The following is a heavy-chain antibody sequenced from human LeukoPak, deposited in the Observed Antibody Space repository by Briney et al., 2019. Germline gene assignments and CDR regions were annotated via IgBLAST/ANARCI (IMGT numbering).Heavy chain of an antibody. J-gene: IGHJ6*03. D-gene: IGHD4-23*01. CDR2: ISSSSSYI. CDR1: GFTFSSYS. Sequence: PGGSLRLSCAASGFTFSSYSMNWVRQAPGKGLEWVSSISSSSSYIYYADSVKGRFTISRDNAKNSLYLQMNSLRAEDTAVYYCANSYGGNSGYYYMDVWGKGTTVTVSS. CDR3: ANSYGGNSGYYYMDV. V-gene: IGHV3-21*01.